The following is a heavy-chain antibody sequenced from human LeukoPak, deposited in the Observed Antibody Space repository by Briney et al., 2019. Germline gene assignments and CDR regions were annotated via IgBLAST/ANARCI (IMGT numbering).Heavy chain of an antibody. CDR3: AKAREGYYYDSSGYYGYFDY. CDR1: GFTFGDYA. CDR2: ISGSGGST. Sequence: GGSLRLSCTASGFTFGDYAMSWVREAPGKGLEWVSGISGSGGSTYYADSVKGRFTISRDNSKNTLHLQMNSLRAEDTAVYYCAKAREGYYYDSSGYYGYFDYWGQGTLVTVSS. J-gene: IGHJ4*02. V-gene: IGHV3-23*01. D-gene: IGHD3-22*01.